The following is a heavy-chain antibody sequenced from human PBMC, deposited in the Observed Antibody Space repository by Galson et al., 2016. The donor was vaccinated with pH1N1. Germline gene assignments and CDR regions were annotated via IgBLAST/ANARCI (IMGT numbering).Heavy chain of an antibody. CDR2: IYSSGST. CDR1: GGSINNYY. CDR3: ARAETAMDLFDY. Sequence: LTCTVSGGSINNYYWTWIRQPAGKGPEWIGRIYSSGSTKYNPSLKSRVTMVIDKSKNHFSLKLRSVTAADSAMYFCARAETAMDLFDYWGQGTLVTVSS. D-gene: IGHD5-18*01. J-gene: IGHJ4*02. V-gene: IGHV4-4*07.